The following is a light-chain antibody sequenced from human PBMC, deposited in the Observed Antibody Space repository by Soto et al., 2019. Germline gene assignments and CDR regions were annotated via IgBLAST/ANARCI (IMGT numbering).Light chain of an antibody. J-gene: IGLJ1*01. CDR3: CSSAPESTYV. CDR1: SSDVGAYNS. CDR2: KGT. V-gene: IGLV2-23*01. Sequence: QSALAQPASVSGSPGQSITISCTGTSSDVGAYNSVSWYQQHPHRAPQVIIYKGTQRPSGVSNRFSGSTSGNAAPLTISALQADDEADYFCCSSAPESTYVFXTGT.